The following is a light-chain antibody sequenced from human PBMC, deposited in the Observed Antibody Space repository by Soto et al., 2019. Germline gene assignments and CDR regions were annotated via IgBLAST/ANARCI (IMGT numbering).Light chain of an antibody. CDR2: DAS. J-gene: IGKJ1*01. CDR3: LRYNAFSQT. CDR1: RSMNAW. V-gene: IGKV1-5*01. Sequence: IQMTQPPSPLSASIGDRVTITCRASRSMNAWLAWYQQKPGKAPKVLIYDASSLQSGVPSRFSGSRSGTEFTLTIDSLQPDDVATYYCLRYNAFSQTFGQGTKVEI.